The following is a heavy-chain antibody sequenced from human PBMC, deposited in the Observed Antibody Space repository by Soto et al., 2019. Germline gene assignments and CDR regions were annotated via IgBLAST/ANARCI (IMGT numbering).Heavy chain of an antibody. J-gene: IGHJ4*02. CDR1: GLTFSSYA. Sequence: PGGSLRLSCAASGLTFSSYAMHWVRQAPGKGLEWVAVISYDGSNKYYADSVKGRFTISRDNSKNTLYLQMNSLRAEDTAVYYCARDPGYCSGGSCYPFDYWGQGTLVTVSS. CDR3: ARDPGYCSGGSCYPFDY. V-gene: IGHV3-30-3*01. D-gene: IGHD2-15*01. CDR2: ISYDGSNK.